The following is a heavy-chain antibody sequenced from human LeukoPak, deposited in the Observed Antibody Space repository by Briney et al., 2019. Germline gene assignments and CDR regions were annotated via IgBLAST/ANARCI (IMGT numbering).Heavy chain of an antibody. CDR2: IYTSGST. J-gene: IGHJ6*03. D-gene: IGHD3-3*01. V-gene: IGHV4-61*02. Sequence: SETLSLTCTVSGGSISSGSYYWSWIRQPAGKGLEWIGRIYTSGSTNYNPSLKSRVTISVDTSKNQFSLKLSSVTAADTAVYYCARVRGPDDFWSGPAGLGVLYMDVWGKGTTVTVSS. CDR3: ARVRGPDDFWSGPAGLGVLYMDV. CDR1: GGSISSGSYY.